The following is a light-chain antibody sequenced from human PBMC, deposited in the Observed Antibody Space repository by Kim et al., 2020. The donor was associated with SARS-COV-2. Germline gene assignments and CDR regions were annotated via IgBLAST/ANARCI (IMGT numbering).Light chain of an antibody. Sequence: QSALTQPHSVSGSPGQSVAIPCTGTSSDVGGYNYVAWYQQYPGKAPKLMIYEVSKRHSGVSDRFSGSKFGNTASLTISTLQAGDEADYYCCSYAGGYKDVCGTGTKVTVL. J-gene: IGLJ1*01. V-gene: IGLV2-11*01. CDR1: SSDVGGYNY. CDR2: EVS. CDR3: CSYAGGYKDV.